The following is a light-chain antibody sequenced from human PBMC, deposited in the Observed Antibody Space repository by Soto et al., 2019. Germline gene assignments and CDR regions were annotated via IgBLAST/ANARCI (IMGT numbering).Light chain of an antibody. CDR2: ATS. CDR1: QNVSSY. CDR3: QQRSSWPFT. J-gene: IGKJ3*01. Sequence: TVLTKSPSSVSLTPGETATRSCMASQNVSSYLIWYQQKPGQAPRLLIYATSNRATGIPARFSGSGSGTDFTLTISSLEPEDFAVYYCQQRSSWPFTSAPPTKVDTK. V-gene: IGKV3-11*01.